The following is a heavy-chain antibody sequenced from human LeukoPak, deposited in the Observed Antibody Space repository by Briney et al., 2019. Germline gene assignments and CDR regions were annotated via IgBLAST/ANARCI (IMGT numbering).Heavy chain of an antibody. D-gene: IGHD3-9*01. Sequence: ASVKVSCKASGYTFTSYYMHWVRQAPGQGLEWMGIINPSGGSTSYAQKFQGRVTMTRDTSTSTAYMELSRLRSDDTAVYYCAREYILTAYYGDYWGQGTLVTVSS. J-gene: IGHJ4*02. CDR2: INPSGGST. CDR1: GYTFTSYY. V-gene: IGHV1-46*01. CDR3: AREYILTAYYGDY.